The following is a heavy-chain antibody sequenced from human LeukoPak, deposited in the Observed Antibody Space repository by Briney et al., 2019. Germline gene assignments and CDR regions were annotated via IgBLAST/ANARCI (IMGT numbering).Heavy chain of an antibody. J-gene: IGHJ6*02. CDR3: AGPRGHYGDYGNYYYGMDV. CDR1: GYTFTSYG. CDR2: ISAYNGNT. V-gene: IGHV1-18*01. D-gene: IGHD4-17*01. Sequence: ASVKVSCKASGYTFTSYGISWVRQAPGQGLEWMGWISAYNGNTNYAQKLQGRVTMTTDTSTSTAYMELRSLRSDDTAVYYCAGPRGHYGDYGNYYYGMDVWDQGTTVTVSS.